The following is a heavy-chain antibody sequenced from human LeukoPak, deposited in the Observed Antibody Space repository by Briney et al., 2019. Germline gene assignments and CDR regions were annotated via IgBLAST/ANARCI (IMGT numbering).Heavy chain of an antibody. CDR1: GGSFSGYY. CDR3: ARGSSSGPDY. CDR2: INHSGST. J-gene: IGHJ4*02. Sequence: PSETLSLTCAVYGGSFSGYYWSWIRQPPGKGLECIGEINHSGSTNYNPSLKSRVTISVDTSKNQFSLELSSVTAADTAVYYCARGSSSGPDYWGQGTLVTVSS. D-gene: IGHD3-22*01. V-gene: IGHV4-34*01.